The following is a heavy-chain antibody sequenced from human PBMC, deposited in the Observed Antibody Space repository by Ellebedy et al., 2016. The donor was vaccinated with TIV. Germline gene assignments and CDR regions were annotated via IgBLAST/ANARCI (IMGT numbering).Heavy chain of an antibody. V-gene: IGHV1-24*01. Sequence: AASVKVSCKVSGYTLTDLSMHWVRQAPGKGLEWMGGFDPEDGETIYAQKFQGRVTMTEDTSTDTAYMELRSLRSEDTAVYYCATGTDIVVVPAAMRRAGYYYYGMDVWGQGTTVTVSS. D-gene: IGHD2-2*01. CDR1: GYTLTDLS. CDR2: FDPEDGET. CDR3: ATGTDIVVVPAAMRRAGYYYYGMDV. J-gene: IGHJ6*02.